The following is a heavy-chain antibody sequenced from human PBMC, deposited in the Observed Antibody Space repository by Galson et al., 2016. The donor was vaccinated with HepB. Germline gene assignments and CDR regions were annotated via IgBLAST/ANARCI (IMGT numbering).Heavy chain of an antibody. CDR1: GFTFSDYY. CDR3: AKVTAGSYYYSGMDV. V-gene: IGHV3-11*04. J-gene: IGHJ6*04. CDR2: IDSSRTIT. Sequence: SLRLSCAASGFTFSDYYMSWVRQPPGKGLEYIAYIDSSRTITYYADSVKGRFTISRDNSKKTVSLQMNSLRSEDTGLYYCAKVTAGSYYYSGMDVWGKGTTVIVSS.